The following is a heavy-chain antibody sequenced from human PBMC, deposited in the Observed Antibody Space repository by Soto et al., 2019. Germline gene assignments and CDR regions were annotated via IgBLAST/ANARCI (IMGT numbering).Heavy chain of an antibody. V-gene: IGHV3-48*03. CDR1: GFTFSHFE. D-gene: IGHD1-1*01. CDR3: EKGNVFVAPQNGRSFDS. J-gene: IGHJ4*02. CDR2: ITSSGGTT. Sequence: GGSLRLSCAASGFTFSHFEMNWVRQAPGKGLEWVSYITSSGGTTYYADSVKGRFTISRDNTKNSLYLQMNSLRAEDTAVYYCEKGNVFVAPQNGRSFDSWGQGSLVTVSS.